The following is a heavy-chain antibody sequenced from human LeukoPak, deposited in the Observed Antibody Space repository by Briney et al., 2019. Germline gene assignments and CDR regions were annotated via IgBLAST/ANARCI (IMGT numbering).Heavy chain of an antibody. CDR3: ARGPPCTSTNCEGVDS. CDR2: INQSGGT. V-gene: IGHV4-34*01. D-gene: IGHD2-2*01. J-gene: IGHJ4*02. CDR1: GGSFSDYY. Sequence: PSETLSLTCGVSGGSFSDYYWTWIRQPPGKGLQWIGEINQSGGTNYNPSLKSRVTISLDTSTNQFSLKLNSVTASDTALYYCARGPPCTSTNCEGVDSWGQGTLVTVSS.